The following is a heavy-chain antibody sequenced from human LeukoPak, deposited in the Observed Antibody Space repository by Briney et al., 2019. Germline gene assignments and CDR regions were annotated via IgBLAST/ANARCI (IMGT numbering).Heavy chain of an antibody. Sequence: SETLSLTCTVSGGSLGNYYWSWIRQPAGKGLEWIGRIYPTGHTHYNPSLKSRVTMSVDTSKNQFSLKMTSLTAADAAVYYCARITDPDYRSGWSGADYWGRGTQVTVSA. CDR2: IYPTGHT. J-gene: IGHJ4*02. D-gene: IGHD6-19*01. CDR1: GGSLGNYY. CDR3: ARITDPDYRSGWSGADY. V-gene: IGHV4-4*07.